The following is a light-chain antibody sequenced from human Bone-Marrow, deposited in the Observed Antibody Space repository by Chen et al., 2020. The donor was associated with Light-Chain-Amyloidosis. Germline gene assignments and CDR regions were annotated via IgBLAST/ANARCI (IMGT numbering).Light chain of an antibody. Sequence: QVVLTQPPSASASPGASVNLTCTLSSGYRLYVIAWHQQQSQKGPRFLMSLNSDGTHSRGSGISYRFAGSSSGTERYLTISSLQSEDEADYYCQTWGTDIQVFGGGTRLTVL. V-gene: IGLV4-69*02. CDR3: QTWGTDIQV. CDR1: SGYRLYV. J-gene: IGLJ3*02. CDR2: LNSDGTH.